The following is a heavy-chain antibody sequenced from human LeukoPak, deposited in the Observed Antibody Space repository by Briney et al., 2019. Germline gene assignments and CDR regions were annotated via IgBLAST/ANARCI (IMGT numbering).Heavy chain of an antibody. CDR1: GFTFSSYW. J-gene: IGHJ4*02. CDR2: IKQDGSEK. CDR3: ARELGYYDSSGYYGY. D-gene: IGHD3-22*01. Sequence: GGSLRLSCAASGFTFSSYWMSWVRRAPGKGLEWVANIKQDGSEKYYVDSVKGRFTISRDNAKNSLYLQMNSLRAEDTAVYYCARELGYYDSSGYYGYWGQGTLVTVSS. V-gene: IGHV3-7*01.